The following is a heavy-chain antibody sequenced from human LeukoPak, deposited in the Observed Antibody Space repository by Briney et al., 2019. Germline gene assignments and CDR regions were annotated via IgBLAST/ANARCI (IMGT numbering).Heavy chain of an antibody. CDR2: INAGNGNT. CDR3: ARVKSCSSTSCYVPREGYWFEP. Sequence: GASVKLSCKASGYTFTSYAMHWVRQAPGQRLEWMGRINAGNGNTKYSQKFQGRVTITRDTSASTAYMELSSLRSEDTAVYYCARVKSCSSTSCYVPREGYWFEPWGQGTLVTVSS. D-gene: IGHD2-2*01. J-gene: IGHJ5*02. V-gene: IGHV1-3*01. CDR1: GYTFTSYA.